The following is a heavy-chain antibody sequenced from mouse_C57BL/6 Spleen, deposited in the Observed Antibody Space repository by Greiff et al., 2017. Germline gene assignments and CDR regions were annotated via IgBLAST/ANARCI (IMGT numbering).Heavy chain of an antibody. Sequence: QVQLQQPGAELVKPGASVKMSCKASGSTFTSYWITWVKQRPGQGLEWIGDIYPGSGSTNYNEKFKSKATRTVAPSSSTDYMQRSSLTSEDSAVYDCARRNWDDYYAMDYWGQGTSVTVSS. CDR3: ARRNWDDYYAMDY. D-gene: IGHD4-1*01. J-gene: IGHJ4*01. CDR2: IYPGSGST. CDR1: GSTFTSYW. V-gene: IGHV1-55*01.